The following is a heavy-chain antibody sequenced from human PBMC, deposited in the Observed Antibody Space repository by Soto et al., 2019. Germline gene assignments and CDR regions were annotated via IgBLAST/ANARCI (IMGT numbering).Heavy chain of an antibody. D-gene: IGHD3-10*01. V-gene: IGHV1-2*04. CDR3: ARDRRGSFYYYYYGMDV. CDR2: INPNSGGT. CDR1: GYTFTGYY. J-gene: IGHJ6*02. Sequence: ASVKVSCKASGYTFTGYYMHWVRQAPGQGLEWMGWINPNSGGTNYAQKFQGWVTMTRDTSISTAYMELSRLRSDDTAVYYCARDRRGSFYYYYYGMDVWGQGTTVTLSS.